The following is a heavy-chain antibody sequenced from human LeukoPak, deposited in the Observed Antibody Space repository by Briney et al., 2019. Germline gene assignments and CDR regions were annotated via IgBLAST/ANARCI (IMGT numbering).Heavy chain of an antibody. CDR3: ARPSGYSSSWYSDY. CDR2: IIPIFGTA. D-gene: IGHD6-13*01. Sequence: SVTVSCTASGGTFSSYAISWVRQAPGQGPEGMGGIIPIFGTANYAQKFQGRVTITADESTSTAYMELSSLRSEDTAVYYCARPSGYSSSWYSDYWGQGTLVTVSS. CDR1: GGTFSSYA. J-gene: IGHJ4*02. V-gene: IGHV1-69*13.